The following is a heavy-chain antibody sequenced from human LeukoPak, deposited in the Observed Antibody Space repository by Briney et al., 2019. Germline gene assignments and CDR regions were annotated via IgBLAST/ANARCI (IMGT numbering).Heavy chain of an antibody. CDR3: ARDQYDILTGYYVDY. Sequence: GGSLRLSCAASGFTFSSYAMSWVRQAPGKGLEWVSAISGSGGSTYYADSVKGRFTISRDNSKNTLYLQMNSLRDEDTAVYYCARDQYDILTGYYVDYWGQGTLVTVSS. V-gene: IGHV3-23*01. D-gene: IGHD3-9*01. CDR2: ISGSGGST. J-gene: IGHJ4*02. CDR1: GFTFSSYA.